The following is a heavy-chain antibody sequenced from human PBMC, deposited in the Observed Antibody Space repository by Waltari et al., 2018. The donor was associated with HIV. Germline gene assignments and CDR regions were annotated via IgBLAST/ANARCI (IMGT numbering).Heavy chain of an antibody. Sequence: QVQLQESGPGLVRPSETLSLTCTVSGGSFTSYYWSWVRQAAGKGLGWIGRMYYTGNTNYNPSLKSRVTMAVDTYNNQFSLRLSSVTAADTAVYYCVRNLWFGEIRWFDPWGQGTLVTVSS. D-gene: IGHD3-10*01. CDR2: MYYTGNT. CDR3: VRNLWFGEIRWFDP. V-gene: IGHV4-4*07. J-gene: IGHJ5*02. CDR1: GGSFTSYY.